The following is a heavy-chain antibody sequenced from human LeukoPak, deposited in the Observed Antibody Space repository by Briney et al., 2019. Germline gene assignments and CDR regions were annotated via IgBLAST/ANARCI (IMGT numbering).Heavy chain of an antibody. J-gene: IGHJ4*02. CDR2: ISSSGSTI. CDR3: VRQYYYGSGSYLWAPDY. Sequence: GGSLRLSCAASGFSFDEYGMSWVRQAPGKGLEWVSYISSSGSTIYYADSVKGRFTSSRDNVKNSLYLQMNSLRAEDTAVYYCVRQYYYGSGSYLWAPDYWGQGTLVTVSS. V-gene: IGHV3-48*03. CDR1: GFSFDEYG. D-gene: IGHD3-10*01.